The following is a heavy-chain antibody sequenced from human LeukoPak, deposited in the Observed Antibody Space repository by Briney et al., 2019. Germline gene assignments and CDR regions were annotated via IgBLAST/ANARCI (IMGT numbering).Heavy chain of an antibody. CDR3: ARDVYSSSWYEGLNWFDP. J-gene: IGHJ5*02. V-gene: IGHV1-2*02. D-gene: IGHD6-13*01. CDR1: GYTFTGYY. CDR2: INPNHGDT. Sequence: ASVKVSCKASGYTFTGYYMHCVRQAPGHGLEWMGWINPNHGDTNYAQKFQDRVSMTRDTSISTAYMHLSRLRSDDTAVYYCARDVYSSSWYEGLNWFDPWGQGTLVTVSS.